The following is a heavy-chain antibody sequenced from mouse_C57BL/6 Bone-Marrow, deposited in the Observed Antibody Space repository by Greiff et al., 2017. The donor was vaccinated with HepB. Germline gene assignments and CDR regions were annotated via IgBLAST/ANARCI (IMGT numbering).Heavy chain of an antibody. CDR2: IDPENGDT. V-gene: IGHV14-4*01. CDR3: TLGRFDY. Sequence: VQLKESGAELVRPGASVKLSCTASGFNIKDDYMHWVKQRPEQGLEWIGWIDPENGDTEYASKFQGKATITADTSSNTTYLQLSSLASEDTAVYYCTLGRFDYWGRGTVVTVSA. D-gene: IGHD4-1*01. CDR1: GFNIKDDY. J-gene: IGHJ3*01.